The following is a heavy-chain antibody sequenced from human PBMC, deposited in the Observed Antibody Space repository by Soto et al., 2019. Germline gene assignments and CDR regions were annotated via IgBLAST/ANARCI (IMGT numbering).Heavy chain of an antibody. J-gene: IGHJ3*02. D-gene: IGHD3-22*01. V-gene: IGHV4-30-4*01. CDR2: IYYSGSS. CDR1: GGSISSGDYY. Sequence: QVQLQESGPGLVKPSQTLSLTCTVSGGSISSGDYYWSWIRQPPGKGLEWIGYIYYSGSSYYNPSLKSRVTISVDTSKNQFSLKLSSVTAADTAVYYCARVRFSSAYGDAFDIWGQGTMVTVSS. CDR3: ARVRFSSAYGDAFDI.